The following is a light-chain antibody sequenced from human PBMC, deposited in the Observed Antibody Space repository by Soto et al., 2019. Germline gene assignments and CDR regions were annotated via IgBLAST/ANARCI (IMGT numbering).Light chain of an antibody. CDR3: QQYGGSTRT. CDR2: GAS. J-gene: IGKJ1*01. CDR1: QSVNNNY. Sequence: EIVLTQSPGTLSLSPGERATLSCRTSQSVNNNYLAWYQQKPGQAPRLLIYGASSRATGIPDRITGSGSGTDFTLSISRLEPEDFAVYYCQQYGGSTRTFGQGTKVDIK. V-gene: IGKV3-20*01.